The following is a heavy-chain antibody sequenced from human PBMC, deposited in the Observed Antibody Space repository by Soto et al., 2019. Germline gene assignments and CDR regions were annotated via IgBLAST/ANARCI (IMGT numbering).Heavy chain of an antibody. D-gene: IGHD1-1*01. V-gene: IGHV3-23*04. CDR1: GFTFSSYA. J-gene: IGHJ3*02. CDR2: TNGDGSKT. CDR3: VRVRVGTGAFDI. Sequence: EVQLVESGGGLQQPGGSLRLSCAASGFTFSSYAMSWVRRTPGEGLEWVSATNGDGSKTYVAESVKGRFTISRDNSMNTLFLEMHSLRAVDTAVYHCVRVRVGTGAFDIWGQGTLVTVSS.